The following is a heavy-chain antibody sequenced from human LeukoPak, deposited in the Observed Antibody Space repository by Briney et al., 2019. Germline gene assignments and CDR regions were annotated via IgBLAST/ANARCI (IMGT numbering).Heavy chain of an antibody. J-gene: IGHJ3*02. CDR2: IYHSGST. V-gene: IGHV4-38-2*01. CDR1: GYSISSGYY. Sequence: SETLSLTCAVSGYSISSGYYWGWIRQPPGKGLEWIGSIYHSGSTYYNPSLKRRVTISVDTSKHQFSLKLSSVPAADTAVYYCARGTVSGWFFDAFDIWGQGTMVTVSS. CDR3: ARGTVSGWFFDAFDI. D-gene: IGHD6-19*01.